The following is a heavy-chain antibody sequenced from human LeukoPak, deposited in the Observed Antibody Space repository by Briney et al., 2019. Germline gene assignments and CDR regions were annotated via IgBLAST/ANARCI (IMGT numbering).Heavy chain of an antibody. CDR1: GFTFSSYG. CDR3: ANSLLTAFDY. CDR2: ISYDGSNK. D-gene: IGHD2-21*01. J-gene: IGHJ4*02. Sequence: GGSLRLSCAASGFTFSSYGMHWVRQAPGKGLEWVAVISYDGSNKYYADSVKGRFTISRDNSKNTLYLQMNSLRAEDTAVYYCANSLLTAFDYWGQGTLVTVSS. V-gene: IGHV3-30*18.